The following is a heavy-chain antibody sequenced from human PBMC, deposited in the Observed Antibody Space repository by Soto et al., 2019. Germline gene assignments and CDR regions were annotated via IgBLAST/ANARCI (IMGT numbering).Heavy chain of an antibody. CDR1: GGNFTSYA. J-gene: IGHJ5*02. V-gene: IGHV1-69*01. D-gene: IGHD6-13*01. Sequence: QVQLVQSGAEVKKPGSSVKVSCKASGGNFTSYAISWVRQAPGQGLEFMGGIVPLFGTTNYAHKFRGRVTVIADESTSTVYMEMSSLRSEDTAVYYCAKASGRSWYNWFDPWGQGTLVTVST. CDR2: IVPLFGTT. CDR3: AKASGRSWYNWFDP.